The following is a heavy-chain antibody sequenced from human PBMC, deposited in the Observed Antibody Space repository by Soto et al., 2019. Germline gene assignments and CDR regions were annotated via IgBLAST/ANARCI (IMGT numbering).Heavy chain of an antibody. CDR3: TRSLRGYSGYSGY. J-gene: IGHJ4*02. Sequence: QVQLVESGGGLVKPGGCLRLSCAASGFTFSDYYMSWIRQAPGKGLEWVSYISSSGSDTNYADSVKGRFTVSRDNAKNSLYLQMNSLRAEDTAVYYCTRSLRGYSGYSGYWGQGTLVTVSS. CDR2: ISSSGSDT. D-gene: IGHD5-12*01. CDR1: GFTFSDYY. V-gene: IGHV3-11*05.